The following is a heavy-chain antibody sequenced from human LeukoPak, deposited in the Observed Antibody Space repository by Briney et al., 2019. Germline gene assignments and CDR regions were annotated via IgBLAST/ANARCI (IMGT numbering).Heavy chain of an antibody. CDR1: GGSFSHYY. J-gene: IGHJ4*02. CDR3: ARGHCSSTSCSLGGRSYFDY. D-gene: IGHD2-2*01. V-gene: IGHV4-34*01. Sequence: SETLSLTSAVYGGSFSHYYWSWIRQPPGQGLEWIVEINDSGSTNYNPSLKSPVTISVDTSKNQFSLKLSSVTAANTAVYYCARGHCSSTSCSLGGRSYFDYWGQGTLVTVSS. CDR2: INDSGST.